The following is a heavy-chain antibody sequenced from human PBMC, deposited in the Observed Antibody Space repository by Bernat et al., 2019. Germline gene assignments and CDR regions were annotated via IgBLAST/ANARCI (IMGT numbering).Heavy chain of an antibody. V-gene: IGHV3-23*01. Sequence: EVQVLESGGGLGQPGGSLRLSCAASGFTFSSYAMSWVRQAPGKGLEWVAVITGGGGTTYYADSVKGRFTISRDNSKNTLYLQMNSLRAEDTAVYYCAKSASRDGYMRAGHGYWGQGTLVTVSS. J-gene: IGHJ4*02. CDR1: GFTFSSYA. D-gene: IGHD5-24*01. CDR2: ITGGGGTT. CDR3: AKSASRDGYMRAGHGY.